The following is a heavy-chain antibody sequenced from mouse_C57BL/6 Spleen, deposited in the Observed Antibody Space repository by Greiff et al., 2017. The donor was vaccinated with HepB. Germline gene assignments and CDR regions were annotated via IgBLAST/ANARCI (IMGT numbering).Heavy chain of an antibody. CDR3: VRDNDYDWFAY. V-gene: IGHV10-3*01. Sequence: VKLLESGGGLVQPKGSLKLSCAASGFTLNTYAMHWVRQAPGKGLEWVARIRSKRSNYATYYADSVKDRFTISRDDSQSMLYLQMNNLKTEDTAMYYCVRDNDYDWFAYWGQGTLVTVSA. CDR2: IRSKRSNYAT. D-gene: IGHD2-4*01. J-gene: IGHJ3*01. CDR1: GFTLNTYA.